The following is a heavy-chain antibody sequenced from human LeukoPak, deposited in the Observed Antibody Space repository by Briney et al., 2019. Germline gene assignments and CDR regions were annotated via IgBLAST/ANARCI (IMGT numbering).Heavy chain of an antibody. CDR3: AKVVLGGWYFDY. D-gene: IGHD6-19*01. J-gene: IGHJ4*02. CDR2: ISGSGGST. V-gene: IGHV3-23*01. CDR1: GFTFSSYA. Sequence: PGGSLRLSCAASGFTFSSYAMSWVRQAPGKGLEWVSAISGSGGSTYYADSVKGRFTISRDNSKNPLYLQMNSLRAEDTAVYYCAKVVLGGWYFDYWGQGTLVTVSS.